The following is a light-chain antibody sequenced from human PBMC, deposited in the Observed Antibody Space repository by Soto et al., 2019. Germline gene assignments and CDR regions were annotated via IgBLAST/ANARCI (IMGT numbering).Light chain of an antibody. CDR1: QSGSSY. CDR3: QQRSNRPPWYS. J-gene: IGKJ2*01. CDR2: DAS. V-gene: IGKV3-11*01. Sequence: EMVLTKSPATLSLSPGERATLSCRASQSGSSYLAWYQQKPGQAPRLLIYDASNRATGIPARLSGSGSGTHFTVTSRCLELEDSPGWLGQQRSNRPPWYSLGLGTKLPIK.